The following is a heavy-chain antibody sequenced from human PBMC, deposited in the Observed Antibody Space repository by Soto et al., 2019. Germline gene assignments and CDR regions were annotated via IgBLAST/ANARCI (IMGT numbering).Heavy chain of an antibody. CDR1: GFTFSSYA. D-gene: IGHD5-12*01. J-gene: IGHJ3*02. CDR2: ISGSGGST. Sequence: EVQLLESGGGLVQPGGSLRLSCAASGFTFSSYAMSWVRQAPGKGLEWVSAISGSGGSTYYADSVKGRFTISRDNSKNTLYLQMNSMRAEDTSVYYCAKSRGNSGYDWNAFDIWGQGTIVTVSS. V-gene: IGHV3-23*01. CDR3: AKSRGNSGYDWNAFDI.